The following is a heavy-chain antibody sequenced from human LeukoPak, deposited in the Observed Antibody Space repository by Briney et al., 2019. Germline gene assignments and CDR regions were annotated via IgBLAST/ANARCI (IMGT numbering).Heavy chain of an antibody. J-gene: IGHJ4*02. Sequence: GGSLRLSCAASGFTFSSYAMSWVRQAPGKGLEWVSAISGSGGSTYYADSVKGRFTISRDNSKNTLYLQMNSLRAEDTAVYYCAKPGYCSGGSCSPEFDYWGQGTLVTVSS. CDR1: GFTFSSYA. CDR2: ISGSGGST. CDR3: AKPGYCSGGSCSPEFDY. D-gene: IGHD2-15*01. V-gene: IGHV3-23*01.